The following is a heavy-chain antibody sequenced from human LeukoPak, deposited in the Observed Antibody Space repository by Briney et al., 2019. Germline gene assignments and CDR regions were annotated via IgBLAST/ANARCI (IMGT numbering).Heavy chain of an antibody. CDR1: GFTFSSYW. J-gene: IGHJ4*02. V-gene: IGHV3-30*02. Sequence: GGSLRLSCAASGFTFSSYWMHWVRQAPGKGLEWVAFIRYDGSNKYYADSVKGRFTISRDNSKNTLYLQMNSLRAEDTAVYYCAKGLLVSFDYWGQGTLVTVSS. CDR3: AKGLLVSFDY. D-gene: IGHD2-15*01. CDR2: IRYDGSNK.